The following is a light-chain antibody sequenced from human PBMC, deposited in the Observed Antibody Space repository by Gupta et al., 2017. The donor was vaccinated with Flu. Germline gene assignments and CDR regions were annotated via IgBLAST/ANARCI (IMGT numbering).Light chain of an antibody. CDR2: GKN. V-gene: IGLV1-40*01. J-gene: IGLJ3*02. Sequence: QSVLTQPPSVSGAPGQRVTISCAGTSSNIGAGYAVHWYQQLPGTAPQLLIYGKNNRPSGVPDRFSGSKSGTSASLAITGLQAEDEADYYCQSFDNSRSGWVFGGGTQVTAL. CDR1: SSNIGAGYA. CDR3: QSFDNSRSGWV.